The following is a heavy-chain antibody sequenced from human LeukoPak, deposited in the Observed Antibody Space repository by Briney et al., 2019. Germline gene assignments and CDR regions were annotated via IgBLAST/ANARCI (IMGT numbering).Heavy chain of an antibody. CDR3: ARGGIQQLGGNYYYHYGMDV. J-gene: IGHJ6*02. Sequence: PSETLSLTCAVYGGSFSGYYWSWIRQPPGKGLEWIGEINHSGSTNYNPSLKSRVTISVDTSKNQFSLKLSSVTAADTAVYYCARGGIQQLGGNYYYHYGMDVWGQGTTVTVSS. V-gene: IGHV4-34*01. CDR2: INHSGST. D-gene: IGHD6-13*01. CDR1: GGSFSGYY.